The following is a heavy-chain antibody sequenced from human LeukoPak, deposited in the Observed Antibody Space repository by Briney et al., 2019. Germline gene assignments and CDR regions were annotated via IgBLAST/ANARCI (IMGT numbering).Heavy chain of an antibody. CDR2: ISYDGSNK. D-gene: IGHD4-17*01. V-gene: IGHV3-30-3*01. Sequence: PGGSLRLPCAASGFTFSSYAMHWVRQAPGKGLEWVAVISYDGSNKYYADSVKGRFTISRDNSKNTLYLQMNSLRAEDTAVYYCARDYNGDYDYWGQGTLVTVSS. CDR3: ARDYNGDYDY. CDR1: GFTFSSYA. J-gene: IGHJ4*02.